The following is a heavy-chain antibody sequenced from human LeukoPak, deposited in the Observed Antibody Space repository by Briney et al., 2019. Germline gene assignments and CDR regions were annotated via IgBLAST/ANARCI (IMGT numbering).Heavy chain of an antibody. CDR1: GGSISSSSYY. CDR3: ARDWPSVWFGELDAFDI. CDR2: IYYSGST. Sequence: SETLSLTCTVSGGSISSSSYYWGWIRQPPGKGLEWIGSIYYSGSTYYNPSLKSRVTISVDTSKNQFSLKLSSVTAADTAVYYCARDWPSVWFGELDAFDIWGQGTMVTVSS. D-gene: IGHD3-10*01. V-gene: IGHV4-39*07. J-gene: IGHJ3*02.